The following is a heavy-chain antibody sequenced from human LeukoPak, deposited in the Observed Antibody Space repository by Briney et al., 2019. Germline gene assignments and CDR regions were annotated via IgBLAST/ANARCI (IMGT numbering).Heavy chain of an antibody. CDR2: IIPIFGTA. CDR3: ARVIAVAQAFDI. CDR1: GGTFSSYA. D-gene: IGHD6-19*01. J-gene: IGHJ3*02. V-gene: IGHV1-69*06. Sequence: WASVKVSCKASGGTFSSYAISWVRQAPGQGLEWMGGIIPIFGTANYAQKFQGRVTITADKSTSTAYMELSSLRSEDTAVYYCARVIAVAQAFDIWGQGTMVTVSP.